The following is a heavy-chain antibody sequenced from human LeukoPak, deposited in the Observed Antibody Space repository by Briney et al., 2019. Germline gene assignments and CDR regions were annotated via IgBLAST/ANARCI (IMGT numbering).Heavy chain of an antibody. Sequence: GGSLRLSCAASGFTFSSYSMNWVRQAPGKGLEWVSSISSSSSYIYYADSVKGRFTISRDNAKNSLYLQMNSLRAEDTAVYYCARDDYYDSSGHYYEYYFDYWGQGTLVTVSS. V-gene: IGHV3-21*01. J-gene: IGHJ4*02. CDR3: ARDDYYDSSGHYYEYYFDY. CDR1: GFTFSSYS. D-gene: IGHD3-22*01. CDR2: ISSSSSYI.